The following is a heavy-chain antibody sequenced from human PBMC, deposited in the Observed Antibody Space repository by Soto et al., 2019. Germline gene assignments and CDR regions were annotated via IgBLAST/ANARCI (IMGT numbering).Heavy chain of an antibody. Sequence: QLQLQESGPGLVKPSETLSLTCTVSGDSITNSNYYWGWFRQPPGKGLEWIASIYYIGSTYYNPSLMRRVTISVETSNNQFSLNLNSVTASDTAVYYCAGRNSLASVSLNFRELSNYKWIDPWGPGTLVTVSS. CDR1: GDSITNSNYY. J-gene: IGHJ5*02. V-gene: IGHV4-39*01. D-gene: IGHD3-16*02. CDR2: IYYIGST. CDR3: AGRNSLASVSLNFRELSNYKWIDP.